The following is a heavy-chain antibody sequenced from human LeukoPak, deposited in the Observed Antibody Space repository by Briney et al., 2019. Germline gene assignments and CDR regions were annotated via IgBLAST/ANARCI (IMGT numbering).Heavy chain of an antibody. CDR1: GFTFSSYE. V-gene: IGHV3-48*03. Sequence: PGGSLRLSCAASGFTFSSYEMNWVRQAPGKGLEWVSYISSSGSTIYYADSVKGRFTISRDNAKNSLYLQMNSLRAEDTAVYYCARGGIAVTYDAFDIWGQGTMVTVSS. CDR3: ARGGIAVTYDAFDI. J-gene: IGHJ3*02. CDR2: ISSSGSTI. D-gene: IGHD6-19*01.